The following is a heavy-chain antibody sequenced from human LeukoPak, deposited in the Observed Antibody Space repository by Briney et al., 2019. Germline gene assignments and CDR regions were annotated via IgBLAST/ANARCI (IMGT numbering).Heavy chain of an antibody. CDR2: IIPIFGTA. Sequence: SVKVSCKASGGTFSSYAISWVRQAPGQGLEWMGGIIPIFGTANYAQKFQGRVTITADESTSTAYMELSSLRSEDTAVYYCAAMVRGHSDAFDLWGQGTMVTVSS. V-gene: IGHV1-69*13. CDR3: AAMVRGHSDAFDL. CDR1: GGTFSSYA. J-gene: IGHJ3*01. D-gene: IGHD3-10*01.